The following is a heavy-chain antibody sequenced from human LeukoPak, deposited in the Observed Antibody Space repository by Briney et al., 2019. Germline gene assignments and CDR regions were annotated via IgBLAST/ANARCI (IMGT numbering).Heavy chain of an antibody. V-gene: IGHV4-59*08. J-gene: IGHJ4*02. D-gene: IGHD6-19*01. CDR1: GGSIGSYF. Sequence: SETLSLTCTVSGGSIGSYFWSWIRQSPGKGLEWIGLIYDSGRTNYNASLQSRVTMSLDKSKNQFSLKLRSVTAADTAVYYCARRKEVVTGTGSFDNWGQGRLVTVSS. CDR2: IYDSGRT. CDR3: ARRKEVVTGTGSFDN.